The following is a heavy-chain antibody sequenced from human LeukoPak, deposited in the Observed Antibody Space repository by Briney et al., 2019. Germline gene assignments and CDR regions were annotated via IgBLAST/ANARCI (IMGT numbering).Heavy chain of an antibody. D-gene: IGHD6-19*01. V-gene: IGHV3-21*01. CDR2: ISSSSSYI. J-gene: IGHJ4*02. Sequence: GGSLRLSCAASGFTFSSYSRNWVRQAPGKGLEWVSSISSSSSYIYYADSVKGRFTISRDNAKNSLYLQMNSLRAEDTAVYYCARLGWAVAGRLEFEYWGQGTLVTVSS. CDR1: GFTFSSYS. CDR3: ARLGWAVAGRLEFEY.